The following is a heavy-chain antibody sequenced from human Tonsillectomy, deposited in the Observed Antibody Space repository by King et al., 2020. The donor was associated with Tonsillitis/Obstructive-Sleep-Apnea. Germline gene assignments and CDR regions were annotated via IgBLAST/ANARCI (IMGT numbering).Heavy chain of an antibody. Sequence: QLQESGPGLVKPSETLSLTCTVSGGSISSSSYYWGWIRQPPGKGLEWIGSIYYSGSTYYNPSLKSRVTISVDTYKNQFSLKLSSVTAADTAVYYCARTELYYDSSGYDAFDIWGQGTMVTVSS. J-gene: IGHJ3*02. V-gene: IGHV4-39*01. D-gene: IGHD3-22*01. CDR3: ARTELYYDSSGYDAFDI. CDR1: GGSISSSSYY. CDR2: IYYSGST.